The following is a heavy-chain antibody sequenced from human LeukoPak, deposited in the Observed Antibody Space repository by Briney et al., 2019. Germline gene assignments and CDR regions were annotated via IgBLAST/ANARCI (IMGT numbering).Heavy chain of an antibody. Sequence: PGGSLRLSCVASGFIFSNSYMSWVRQAPGKGLEWVSVLYNAGSTYYADSVKGRFTISRDNSKNTLYLQMYSLRAEDTAVYYCARGGGLDVWGQGATVTVSS. CDR2: LYNAGST. J-gene: IGHJ6*02. V-gene: IGHV3-53*01. D-gene: IGHD3-16*01. CDR3: ARGGGLDV. CDR1: GFIFSNSY.